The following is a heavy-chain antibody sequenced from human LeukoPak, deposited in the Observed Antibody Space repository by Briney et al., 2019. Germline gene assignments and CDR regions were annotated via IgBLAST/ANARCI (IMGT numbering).Heavy chain of an antibody. V-gene: IGHV4-59*01. J-gene: IGHJ4*02. CDR1: GGSISSYY. CDR3: AREDGDYVLDY. Sequence: PSETLSLTCTVSGGSISSYYWSWIRQPPGKGLEWIGYIYYSGSTNYNPSLKSRVTISVDTSKNQFSLKLSSVTAADTAVYYCAREDGDYVLDYWGQGTLVTVSS. D-gene: IGHD4-17*01. CDR2: IYYSGST.